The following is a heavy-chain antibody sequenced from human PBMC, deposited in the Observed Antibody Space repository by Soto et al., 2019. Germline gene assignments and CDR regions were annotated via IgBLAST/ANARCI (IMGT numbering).Heavy chain of an antibody. Sequence: QPGGSLRLSCAASGFTFSSYAMSWVRQAPGKGLEWVSAISGSGGSTYYADSVKGRFTISRDDSKNTVYLQMNSLRADDTAVYYCARDPPITSDFGLDVWGQGATVTVSS. CDR2: ISGSGGST. CDR3: ARDPPITSDFGLDV. V-gene: IGHV3-23*01. J-gene: IGHJ6*02. CDR1: GFTFSSYA. D-gene: IGHD1-20*01.